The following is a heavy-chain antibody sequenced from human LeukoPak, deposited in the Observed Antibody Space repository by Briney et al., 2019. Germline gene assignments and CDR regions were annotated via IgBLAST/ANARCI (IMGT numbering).Heavy chain of an antibody. V-gene: IGHV4-59*01. CDR2: IYYSGST. D-gene: IGHD3-3*01. Sequence: SETLSLTCTVSGGSISSYYWSWIRQPPGKGLEWIGYIYYSGSTNYNPSLKSRVTISVDTSKNQFSLKLSSVTAADTAVYYCARRKDFWSGSNAFDIWGKGTMVTVS. CDR3: ARRKDFWSGSNAFDI. CDR1: GGSISSYY. J-gene: IGHJ3*02.